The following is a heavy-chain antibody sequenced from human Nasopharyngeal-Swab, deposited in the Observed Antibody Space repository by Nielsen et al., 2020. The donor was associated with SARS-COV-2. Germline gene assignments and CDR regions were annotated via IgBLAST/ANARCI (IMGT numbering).Heavy chain of an antibody. D-gene: IGHD3-3*01. CDR2: MNPNSGNT. CDR1: GYTFTSYD. V-gene: IGHV1-8*01. J-gene: IGHJ4*02. CDR3: ARARSFWSGTPFY. Sequence: ASVKVSCKASGYTFTSYDINWVRQATGQGLEWMVWMNPNSGNTGYAQKFQGRVTMTRNTSISTAYMELSSLRSEDTAVYYCARARSFWSGTPFYWGQGTLVTVSS.